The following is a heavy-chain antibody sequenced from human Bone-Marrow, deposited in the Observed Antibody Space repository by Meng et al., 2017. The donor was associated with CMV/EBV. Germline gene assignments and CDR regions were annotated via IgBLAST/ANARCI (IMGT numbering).Heavy chain of an antibody. CDR3: ARGSYSVRLEY. CDR2: INPDSGGT. V-gene: IGHV1-2*02. D-gene: IGHD1-26*01. Sequence: CKASGYTLTDYYMHWVRQAPGRGLEWMGWINPDSGGTNYAQKFQGRVTVTRDTSISTAYMEVSRLTSDDTAVYYCARGSYSVRLEYWGQGTLVTVSS. CDR1: GYTLTDYY. J-gene: IGHJ4*02.